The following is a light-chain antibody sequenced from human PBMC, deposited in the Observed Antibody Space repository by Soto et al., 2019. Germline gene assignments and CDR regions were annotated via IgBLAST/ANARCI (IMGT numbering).Light chain of an antibody. CDR3: AAWDDSLNMV. V-gene: IGLV1-47*02. Sequence: QSALTQPPSASGTPGQRVTISCSGTSSNIRNNHVSWYQHLPGTAPKLLIYSANQRPSGVPDRFSASKSGSSASLAISGLRSEDEADYYCAAWDDSLNMVFGGGTKVTVL. CDR1: SSNIRNNH. CDR2: SAN. J-gene: IGLJ2*01.